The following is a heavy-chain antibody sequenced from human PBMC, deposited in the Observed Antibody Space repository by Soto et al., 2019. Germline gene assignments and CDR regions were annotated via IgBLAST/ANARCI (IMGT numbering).Heavy chain of an antibody. CDR2: IIPIFGTA. J-gene: IGHJ6*02. CDR1: GGTFSSYA. V-gene: IGHV1-69*13. Sequence: ASVKVSCKASGGTFSSYAISWVRQAPGQGLEWMGGIIPIFGTANYAQKFQGRVTITADESTSTAYMELSSLRSEDTAVYYCARGPRRITIFGVVTPPDYYYYGMDVWGQGTTVTVSS. D-gene: IGHD3-3*01. CDR3: ARGPRRITIFGVVTPPDYYYYGMDV.